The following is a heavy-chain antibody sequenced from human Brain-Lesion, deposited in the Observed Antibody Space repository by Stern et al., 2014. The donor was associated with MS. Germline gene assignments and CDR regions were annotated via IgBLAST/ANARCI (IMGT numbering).Heavy chain of an antibody. CDR2: FDTEDGET. V-gene: IGHV1-24*01. J-gene: IGHJ4*02. Sequence: VQLVESGAEVMKPGASVKVSCTVSGYTLTELSMHWVRPAPRKGLERVGGFDTEDGETIYAQKFQGRVTMTEDTSTDTAYMELSSLRSEDTAVYYCATLSPGAGGNYYRHFDYWGQGTLVTVSS. D-gene: IGHD1-26*01. CDR1: GYTLTELS. CDR3: ATLSPGAGGNYYRHFDY.